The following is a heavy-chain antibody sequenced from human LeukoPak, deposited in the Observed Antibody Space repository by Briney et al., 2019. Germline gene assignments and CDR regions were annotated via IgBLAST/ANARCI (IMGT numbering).Heavy chain of an antibody. J-gene: IGHJ4*02. D-gene: IGHD6-13*01. CDR2: IIPIFGTA. Sequence: AASVKVSCKASGGTLSSYAISWVRQAPGQGLEWMGGIIPIFGTANYAQKFQGRVTITADESTSTAYMELSSLRSEDTAVYYCARTIAAAGTAREYWGQGTLVTVSS. CDR1: GGTLSSYA. V-gene: IGHV1-69*13. CDR3: ARTIAAAGTAREY.